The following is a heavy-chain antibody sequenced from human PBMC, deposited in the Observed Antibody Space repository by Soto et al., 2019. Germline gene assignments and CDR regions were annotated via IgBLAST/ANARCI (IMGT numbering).Heavy chain of an antibody. V-gene: IGHV1-69*13. CDR2: IIPIFGTA. CDR3: ARVGIAAAGMGDY. Sequence: SVKVSCKASAGTFSSYAISWVRQAPGQGLEWMGGIIPIFGTANYAQKFQGRVTITADESTSTAYMELSSLRSEDTAVYYCARVGIAAAGMGDYWGQGTLVTVSS. D-gene: IGHD6-13*01. CDR1: AGTFSSYA. J-gene: IGHJ4*02.